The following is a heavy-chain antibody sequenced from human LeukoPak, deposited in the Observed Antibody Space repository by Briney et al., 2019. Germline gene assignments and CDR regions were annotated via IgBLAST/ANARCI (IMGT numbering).Heavy chain of an antibody. V-gene: IGHV1-18*01. J-gene: IGHJ4*02. CDR2: ISAYNGNT. CDR3: ARVYCSSTSCYTGDY. Sequence: ASVKVSCKASGYTFTSYGISWVRQAPGQGLEWMGWISAYNGNTNYAQKLQGRVTMTTDTSTSTAYMELRSLRSDDTAVYYCARVYCSSTSCYTGDYWGQGTLVTVSS. D-gene: IGHD2-2*02. CDR1: GYTFTSYG.